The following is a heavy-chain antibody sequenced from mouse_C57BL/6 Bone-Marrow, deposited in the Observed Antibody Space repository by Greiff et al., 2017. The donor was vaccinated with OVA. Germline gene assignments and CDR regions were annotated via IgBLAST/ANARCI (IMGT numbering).Heavy chain of an antibody. CDR2: ISYDGSN. V-gene: IGHV3-6*01. CDR1: GYSITSGYY. Sequence: EVQRVESGPGLVKPSQSLSLTCSVPGYSITSGYYWNWIRQFPGNKLEWMGYISYDGSNNYNPSLKNRISITRDTSKNQFFLKLNSVTTEDTATYYCARDQDGYYGVDYWGQGTSVTVSS. D-gene: IGHD2-3*01. CDR3: ARDQDGYYGVDY. J-gene: IGHJ4*01.